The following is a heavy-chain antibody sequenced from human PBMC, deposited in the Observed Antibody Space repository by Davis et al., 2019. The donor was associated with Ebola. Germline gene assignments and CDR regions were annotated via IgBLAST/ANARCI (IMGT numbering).Heavy chain of an antibody. CDR3: ARETGSDAFDI. D-gene: IGHD7-27*01. V-gene: IGHV3-48*03. Sequence: GRFTISRDNAKNSLYLQMNSLRAEDTAIYYCARETGSDAFDIWGQGTMVTVSS. J-gene: IGHJ3*02.